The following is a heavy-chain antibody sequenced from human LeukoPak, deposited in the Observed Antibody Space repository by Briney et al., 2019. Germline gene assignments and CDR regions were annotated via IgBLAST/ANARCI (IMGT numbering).Heavy chain of an antibody. CDR2: ISYDGNNK. D-gene: IGHD6-19*01. V-gene: IGHV3-30*04. CDR3: ARGPAVAGTYFDY. Sequence: GGSLRLSCAASGFTFNNYALHWVRQAPSKGLEWVAVISYDGNNKYYAGSVKGRFTISRDNSKNTLYLQMNSLRAEDTAVYYCARGPAVAGTYFDYWGQGTLVTVSS. CDR1: GFTFNNYA. J-gene: IGHJ4*02.